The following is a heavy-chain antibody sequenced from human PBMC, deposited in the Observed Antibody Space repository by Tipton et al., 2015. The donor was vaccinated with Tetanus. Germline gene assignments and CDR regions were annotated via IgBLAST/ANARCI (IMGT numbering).Heavy chain of an antibody. J-gene: IGHJ2*01. V-gene: IGHV1-2*02. CDR2: INPNNGGT. CDR1: GYMFTGYY. Sequence: QSGAEVKKPGASVKVSSKTSGYMFTGYYVHWVRLAPGQGLEWMGWINPNNGGTDYARKLKGRVTMTRDTAIRTSYMELSSLRSDDTAVYYCARKLLEGIGAFELWGRGTLVTVSS. CDR3: ARKLLEGIGAFEL. D-gene: IGHD1-1*01.